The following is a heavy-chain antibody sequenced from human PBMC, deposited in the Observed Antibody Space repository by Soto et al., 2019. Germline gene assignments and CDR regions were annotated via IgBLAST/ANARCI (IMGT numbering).Heavy chain of an antibody. CDR1: GGTFSSYA. D-gene: IGHD3-10*01. J-gene: IGHJ6*02. CDR2: IIPIFGTA. CDR3: ARGSGMVRGVITRFGYYYGMDV. V-gene: IGHV1-69*12. Sequence: QVQLVQSGAEVKKPGSSVKVSCKASGGTFSSYAISWVRQAPGQGLEWMGGIIPIFGTANYAQKFQGRVTITADESTGTAYMELSSLRSEDTAVYYCARGSGMVRGVITRFGYYYGMDVWGQGTTVTVSS.